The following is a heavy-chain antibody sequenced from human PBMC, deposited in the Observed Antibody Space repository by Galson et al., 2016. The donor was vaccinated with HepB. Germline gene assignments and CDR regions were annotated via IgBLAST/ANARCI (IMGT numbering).Heavy chain of an antibody. Sequence: SLRLSCAASGFTVSNNYMSWVRQAPGKGLEWVSVIYSGGSTYYADSVKGRFTISRDNSKNTLYLQMNSLRAEDTAVYYCASDPMATRYYYYGMDVWGQGTTVTVSS. J-gene: IGHJ6*02. V-gene: IGHV3-53*01. CDR3: ASDPMATRYYYYGMDV. D-gene: IGHD5-24*01. CDR2: IYSGGST. CDR1: GFTVSNNY.